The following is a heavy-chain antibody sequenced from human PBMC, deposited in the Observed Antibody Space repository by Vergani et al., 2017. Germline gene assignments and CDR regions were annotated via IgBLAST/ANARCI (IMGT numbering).Heavy chain of an antibody. CDR2: IDHTGRP. Sequence: QVQLQQWGGGLLKPSETLSLTCVVNGGSFTSYHWTWIRQSPGEGLEWVGDIDHTGRPDYNPSLKSRLTMSVDKSRNQFSLTLNSVTATDTAIYVCARVNTETNGHLYYYYYMEVWGQGTAVTVS. CDR1: GGSFTSYH. D-gene: IGHD4-11*01. V-gene: IGHV4-34*01. CDR3: ARVNTETNGHLYYYYYMEV. J-gene: IGHJ6*03.